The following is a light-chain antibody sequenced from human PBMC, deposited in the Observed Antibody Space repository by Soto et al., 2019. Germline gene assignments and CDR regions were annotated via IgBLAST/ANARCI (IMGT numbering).Light chain of an antibody. CDR2: AAS. J-gene: IGKJ1*01. CDR3: QQYNSYPWT. CDR1: QGVADH. Sequence: DIQMTQSPSSLSASVGDTVTITCRASQGVADHLAWYQQKPGGVPELLISAASTLESGVPSRFSGSGSKKDFTLTISNVQPGDVATYYCQQYNSYPWTFGQGTKV. V-gene: IGKV1-27*01.